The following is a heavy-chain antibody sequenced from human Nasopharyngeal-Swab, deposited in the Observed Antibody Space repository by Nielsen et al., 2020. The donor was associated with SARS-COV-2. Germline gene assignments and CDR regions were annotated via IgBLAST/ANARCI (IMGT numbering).Heavy chain of an antibody. CDR2: ISAYNGNT. J-gene: IGHJ4*02. V-gene: IGHV1-18*01. D-gene: IGHD3-22*01. CDR3: ARVGSYYYDSSGYAGSSYYFDY. Sequence: ASVKVSCKASGYTFTSYGISWVRQAPGQGLEWMGWISAYNGNTNYAQKLQGRVTMTTDTSTSTAYMELRSLRSDDTAVYYCARVGSYYYDSSGYAGSSYYFDYWGQGTLVTVPS. CDR1: GYTFTSYG.